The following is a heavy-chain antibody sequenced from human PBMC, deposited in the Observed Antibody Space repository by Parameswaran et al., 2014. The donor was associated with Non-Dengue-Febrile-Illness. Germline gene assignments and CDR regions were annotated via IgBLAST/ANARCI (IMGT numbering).Heavy chain of an antibody. CDR3: ARGPARMVDV. V-gene: IGHV4-59*13. J-gene: IGHJ6*02. Sequence: PGKGLEWIGYIYYSGSTNYNPSLKSRVTISVDTSKNQFSLKLSSVTAADTAVYYCARGPARMVDVWGQGTTVTVSS. CDR2: IYYSGST. D-gene: IGHD2-2*01.